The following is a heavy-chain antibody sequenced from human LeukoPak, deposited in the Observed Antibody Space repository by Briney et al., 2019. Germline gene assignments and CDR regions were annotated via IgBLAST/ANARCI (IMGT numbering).Heavy chain of an antibody. J-gene: IGHJ5*02. CDR3: ARDGYCSGGSCYSSWFDP. V-gene: IGHV4-38-2*02. D-gene: IGHD2-15*01. CDR1: GYSISSGYY. CDR2: IYHSGST. Sequence: SETLSLTCAVFGYSISSGYYWGWIRQPPGKGLEWIGSIYHSGSTYYNPSLKSRVTISVDTSKNQFSLKLSSVTAADTAVYYCARDGYCSGGSCYSSWFDPWGQGTLVTVSS.